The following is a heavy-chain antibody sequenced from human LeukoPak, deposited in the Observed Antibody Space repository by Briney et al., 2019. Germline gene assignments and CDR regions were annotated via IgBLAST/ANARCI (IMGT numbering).Heavy chain of an antibody. CDR2: IYTSGST. CDR3: ARYSSGWFDY. V-gene: IGHV4-61*02. D-gene: IGHD6-19*01. J-gene: IGHJ4*02. CDR1: GGSISSGSYY. Sequence: SQTLSLTCTVSGGSISSGSYYWSWLRQPAGKGLEWIGRIYTSGSTNYNPSLKSRVTISVDTSKNQFSLKLSSVTAADTAVYYCARYSSGWFDYWGQGTLVTVSS.